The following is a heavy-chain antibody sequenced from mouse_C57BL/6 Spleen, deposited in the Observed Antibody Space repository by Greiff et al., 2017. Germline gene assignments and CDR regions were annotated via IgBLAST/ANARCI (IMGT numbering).Heavy chain of an antibody. D-gene: IGHD2-5*01. CDR2: IYPGDGDT. J-gene: IGHJ3*01. CDR1: GYAFSSSW. Sequence: QVQLQQSGPELVKPGASVKISCKASGYAFSSSWMNWVKQRPGKGLEWIGRIYPGDGDTNYNGKFKGKATLTADKSSSTAYMQLSSLTSEDSAVYFCASPYYSNSGSWFAYWGQGTLVTVSS. CDR3: ASPYYSNSGSWFAY. V-gene: IGHV1-82*01.